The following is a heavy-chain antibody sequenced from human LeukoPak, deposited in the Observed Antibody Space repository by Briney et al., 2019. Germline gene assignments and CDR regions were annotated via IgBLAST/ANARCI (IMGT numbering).Heavy chain of an antibody. Sequence: PGGSLRLSCAVSGFTFSNYWMSWVRQAPGKGLEWVANIKQDGTGKYYVDSAKGRFTISRDNAKNSLYLQMNSLRAEDTAVYYCARDMGDPNYSYGSPHFDSWGQGTLVTVSS. CDR2: IKQDGTGK. CDR3: ARDMGDPNYSYGSPHFDS. V-gene: IGHV3-7*01. CDR1: GFTFSNYW. J-gene: IGHJ4*02. D-gene: IGHD5-18*01.